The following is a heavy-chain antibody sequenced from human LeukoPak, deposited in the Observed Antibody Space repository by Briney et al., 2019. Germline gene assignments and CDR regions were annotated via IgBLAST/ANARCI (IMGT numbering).Heavy chain of an antibody. CDR1: GFTFSSYW. D-gene: IGHD3-16*01. V-gene: IGHV3-74*01. CDR2: ITSEGSTT. CDR3: ARAGWGSDVDY. J-gene: IGHJ4*02. Sequence: GGSLRLSCAASGFTFSSYWMHWVRQAPGKGLVWVSHITSEGSTTSYADSVKGRFTISRDNAKNTLYLQMNSLRAEDTAVYYCARAGWGSDVDYWGQGTLVTVSS.